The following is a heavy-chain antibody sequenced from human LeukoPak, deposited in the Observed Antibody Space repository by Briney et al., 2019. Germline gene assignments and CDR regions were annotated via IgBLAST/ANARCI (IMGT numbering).Heavy chain of an antibody. CDR2: MNPNSGNT. J-gene: IGHJ5*02. CDR1: GYTFTSYD. CDR3: ARDADLGGEQGLDP. V-gene: IGHV1-8*01. D-gene: IGHD1/OR15-1a*01. Sequence: ASVKVSCKASGYTFTSYDINWVRQATGQGLEWMGWMNPNSGNTGYAQKFQGRVTMTRNTSISTAYMELSSLRSENTAVYYCARDADLGGEQGLDPWGQGTLVTVSS.